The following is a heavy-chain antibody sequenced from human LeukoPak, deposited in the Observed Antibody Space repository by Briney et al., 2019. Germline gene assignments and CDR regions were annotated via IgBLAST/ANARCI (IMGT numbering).Heavy chain of an antibody. CDR1: GASIRSYY. V-gene: IGHV4-4*09. CDR3: ARHANSSGYSMRIDY. Sequence: SETLSLTCSVSGASIRSYYWSWIRQPPGKGLEWIGYIYTSGSTNYNPSLKSRVTISVDTSKNQFSLKLSSVTAADTAVYYCARHANSSGYSMRIDYWGQGTLVTVSS. J-gene: IGHJ4*02. D-gene: IGHD3-22*01. CDR2: IYTSGST.